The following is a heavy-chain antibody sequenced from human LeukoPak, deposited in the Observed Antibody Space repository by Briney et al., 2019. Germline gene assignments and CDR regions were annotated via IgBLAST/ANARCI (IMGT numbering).Heavy chain of an antibody. J-gene: IGHJ4*02. CDR2: IIPIFGTA. D-gene: IGHD3-22*01. CDR1: GGTFSSYA. V-gene: IGHV1-69*05. CDR3: ARGKGDYDSSGYLCY. Sequence: HGASVKVSCKASGGTFSSYAISWVRQAPGQGLEWMGGIIPIFGTANYAQKLQGRVTMTTDTSTSTAYMELRSLRSDDTAVYYCARGKGDYDSSGYLCYWGQGTLVTVSS.